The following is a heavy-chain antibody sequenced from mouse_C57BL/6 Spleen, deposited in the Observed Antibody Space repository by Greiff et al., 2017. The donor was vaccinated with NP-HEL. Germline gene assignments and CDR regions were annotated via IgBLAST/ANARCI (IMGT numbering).Heavy chain of an antibody. J-gene: IGHJ1*03. CDR2: ISTYYVDA. V-gene: IGHV1-67*01. CDR3: ARGGTVGANRYFEG. D-gene: IGHD1-1*01. CDR1: GYTFTAYA. Sequence: VQLQQSGPELVRPGVSVKISCKGSGYTFTAYAMHCVTQSHAKSLDWIGVISTYYVDASYNQKFKDKATMTVDKSSRKDYMELDRLTSEDSAVYYCARGGTVGANRYFEGWGTGTTVTVSS.